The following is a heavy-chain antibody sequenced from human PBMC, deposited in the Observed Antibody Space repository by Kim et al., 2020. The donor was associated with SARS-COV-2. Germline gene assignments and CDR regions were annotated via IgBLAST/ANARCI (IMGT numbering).Heavy chain of an antibody. J-gene: IGHJ6*02. CDR2: IKSKTDGGTT. D-gene: IGHD3-10*01. V-gene: IGHV3-15*01. CDR1: GFTFSNAW. Sequence: GGSLRLSCAASGFTFSNAWMSWVRQAPGKGLEWVGRIKSKTDGGTTDYAAPVKGRFTISRDDSKNTLYLQMNSLKTEDTAVYYCTTRITMVRGVKTASYYYYGMDVWGQGTTVTVSS. CDR3: TTRITMVRGVKTASYYYYGMDV.